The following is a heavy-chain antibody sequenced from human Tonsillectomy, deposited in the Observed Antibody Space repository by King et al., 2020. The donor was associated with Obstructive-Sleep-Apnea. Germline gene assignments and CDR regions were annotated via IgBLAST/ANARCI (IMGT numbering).Heavy chain of an antibody. CDR1: GGSISSYY. CDR2: IYYSGST. Sequence: QLQESGPGLVKPSETLFLTCTVSGGSISSYYWSWIRQPPGKGLEWIGYIYYSGSTNYNPSLKSRVTISVDTSKNQFSLKLSSVTAADTAVYYCARGERSSGWYDYWGQGTLVTVSS. CDR3: ARGERSSGWYDY. D-gene: IGHD6-19*01. J-gene: IGHJ4*02. V-gene: IGHV4-59*01.